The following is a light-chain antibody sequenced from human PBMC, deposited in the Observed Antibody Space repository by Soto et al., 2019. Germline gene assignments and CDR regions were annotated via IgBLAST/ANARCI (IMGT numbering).Light chain of an antibody. Sequence: SALTQPASVSGSPGQSITISCTGTSSDVGGYNYVSWYQQHPGKAPKLMIYEVSNRPSEVSNRFSGSKSGNTASLTISGLQAEDEGNYYCSSYTSGSTLVVFGGGTQLTVL. CDR3: SSYTSGSTLVV. V-gene: IGLV2-14*01. CDR1: SSDVGGYNY. J-gene: IGLJ2*01. CDR2: EVS.